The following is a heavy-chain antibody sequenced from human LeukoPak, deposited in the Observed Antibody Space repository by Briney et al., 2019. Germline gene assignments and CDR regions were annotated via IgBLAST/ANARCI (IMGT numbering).Heavy chain of an antibody. J-gene: IGHJ4*02. CDR3: ARGDLYYDVLTGYYDRGFGFDS. CDR1: GFTFSSYW. D-gene: IGHD3-9*01. Sequence: GGSLRLSCAASGFTFSSYWMHWVRQAPGKGLVWVSRINSDGSSTNYADSVKGRFTISRDTAKNSLYLQMNSLTAEYTAVYYCARGDLYYDVLTGYYDRGFGFDSWGQGPLVTVSS. CDR2: INSDGSST. V-gene: IGHV3-74*01.